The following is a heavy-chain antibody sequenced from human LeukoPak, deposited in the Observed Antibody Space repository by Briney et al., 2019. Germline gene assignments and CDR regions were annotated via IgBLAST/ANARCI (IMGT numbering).Heavy chain of an antibody. J-gene: IGHJ4*02. D-gene: IGHD3-16*01. CDR3: ARYPGGFFDY. Sequence: GGSLRLFCAASGFTFSSYEMNWVRQAPGKGLEWVSYISSSGSTIYYADSVKGRFTISRDNAKNSLYLQMNSLRAEDTAVYYCARYPGGFFDYWGQGTLVTVSS. CDR2: ISSSGSTI. V-gene: IGHV3-48*03. CDR1: GFTFSSYE.